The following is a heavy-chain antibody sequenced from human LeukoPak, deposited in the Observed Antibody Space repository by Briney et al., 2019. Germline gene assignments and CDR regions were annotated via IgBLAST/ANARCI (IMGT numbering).Heavy chain of an antibody. CDR2: IYHSGST. CDR3: ARRDCSSSSCYPYNWFDP. Sequence: SETLSLTCTVSGASIASGGYFCSWIRQPPGKGLEWIGYIYHSGSTYYNPSLKSRVTISVDRSKNQFSLQLNSVTAADTAVYYCARRDCSSSSCYPYNWFDPWGQGTLVSVSS. D-gene: IGHD2-2*01. CDR1: GASIASGGYF. J-gene: IGHJ5*02. V-gene: IGHV4-30-2*01.